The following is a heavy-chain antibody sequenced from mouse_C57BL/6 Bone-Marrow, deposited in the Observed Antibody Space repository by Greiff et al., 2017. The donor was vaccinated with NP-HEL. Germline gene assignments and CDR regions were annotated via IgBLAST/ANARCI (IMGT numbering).Heavy chain of an antibody. CDR2: IWCGGST. D-gene: IGHD1-1*01. J-gene: IGHJ1*03. CDR3: ARNPYYGSSYWYFDV. Sequence: VQLQQSGPGLVQPSQSLSITCTVSGFSLTSYGVHWVRQSPGKGLEWLGVIWCGGSTDYNAAFISRLSISKDNSKSQVFFKMNSLQADDTAIYYCARNPYYGSSYWYFDVWGTGTTVTVSS. V-gene: IGHV2-2*01. CDR1: GFSLTSYG.